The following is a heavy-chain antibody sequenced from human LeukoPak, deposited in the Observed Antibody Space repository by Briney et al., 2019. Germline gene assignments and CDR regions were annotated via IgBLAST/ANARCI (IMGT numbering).Heavy chain of an antibody. CDR1: GYSISSGYY. Sequence: SETLSLTCTVSGYSISSGYYWGWIRQPPGKGLGWTGSIDHSGSTYYNPSLKSRITMSVDTSKNQFSLKLSSVTAADTAVYYCARDILATSIAAPYYWGQGTLVTVSS. J-gene: IGHJ4*02. CDR2: IDHSGST. CDR3: ARDILATSIAAPYY. D-gene: IGHD6-13*01. V-gene: IGHV4-38-2*02.